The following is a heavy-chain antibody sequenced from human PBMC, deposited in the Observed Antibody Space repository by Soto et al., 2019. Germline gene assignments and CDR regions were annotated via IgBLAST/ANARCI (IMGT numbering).Heavy chain of an antibody. CDR1: GYTFTSYG. CDR3: PRDTGYCSGGSCYSGLNGFDY. V-gene: IGHV1-18*01. J-gene: IGHJ4*02. CDR2: ISAYNGNT. Sequence: QVQLVQSGAEVKKPGASVKVSCKASGYTFTSYGISWVRQAPGQGLEWMGWISAYNGNTNYAQKLRGQLILPTDTSTSKAYRELRSLRSDDTAVYYCPRDTGYCSGGSCYSGLNGFDYWGQGTLVTVSS. D-gene: IGHD2-15*01.